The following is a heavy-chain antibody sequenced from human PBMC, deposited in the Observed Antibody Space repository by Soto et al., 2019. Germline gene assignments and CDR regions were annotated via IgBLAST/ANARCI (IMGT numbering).Heavy chain of an antibody. J-gene: IGHJ4*02. CDR1: GGSVSSGSYY. D-gene: IGHD2-2*01. CDR3: ARYCSSTSCYFSFDY. Sequence: PSETLSLTCTVSGGSVSSGSYYWSWIRQPPGKGLEWIGYIYYSGSTNYNPSLKSRVTISVDTSKNQFSLKLSSVTAADTAVYYCARYCSSTSCYFSFDYWGQGTLVTVSS. V-gene: IGHV4-61*01. CDR2: IYYSGST.